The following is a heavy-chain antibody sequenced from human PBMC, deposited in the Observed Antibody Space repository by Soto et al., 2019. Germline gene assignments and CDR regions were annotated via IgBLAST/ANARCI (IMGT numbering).Heavy chain of an antibody. J-gene: IGHJ4*02. CDR1: KFTFSSYS. D-gene: IGHD3-10*01. Sequence: PVRPLRLSCTASKFTFSSYSMNWVLKNPFKGLELFSSISSSSSYIYYADSVKGRFTISRDNAKNSLYLQMNSLRAEDTAVYYCARDLEGSGFTPYFEYWGQGTLVTVSS. CDR3: ARDLEGSGFTPYFEY. CDR2: ISSSSSYI. V-gene: IGHV3-21*01.